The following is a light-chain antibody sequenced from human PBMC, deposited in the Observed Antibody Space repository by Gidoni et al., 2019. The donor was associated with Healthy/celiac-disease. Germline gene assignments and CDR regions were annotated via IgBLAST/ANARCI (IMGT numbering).Light chain of an antibody. J-gene: IGKJ4*01. V-gene: IGKV4-1*01. Sequence: DIVMTQSPDFLALSLGERATINNKNYLAWYQQKPGQPPKLLIYWASTRESGIPDRFSGSRSVTDFTLTISSLQAEDVAVYYCQQYYRAPTFGGGTKVEIK. CDR2: WAS. CDR3: QQYYRAPT. CDR1: KNY.